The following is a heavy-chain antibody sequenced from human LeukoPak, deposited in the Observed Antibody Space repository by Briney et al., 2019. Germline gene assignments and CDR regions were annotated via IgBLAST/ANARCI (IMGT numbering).Heavy chain of an antibody. CDR1: GYSFTSYG. CDR3: GAVTITTNPDY. J-gene: IGHJ4*02. CDR2: MSPNTGNT. D-gene: IGHD6-19*01. V-gene: IGHV1-8*02. Sequence: ASVKVSCKASGYSFTSYGISWVRQATGQGLEWMGWMSPNTGNTGYVQKFQGRVTMTRNTSISTAYMELSSLTSEDTAVYYCGAVTITTNPDYWGQGTLVTVSS.